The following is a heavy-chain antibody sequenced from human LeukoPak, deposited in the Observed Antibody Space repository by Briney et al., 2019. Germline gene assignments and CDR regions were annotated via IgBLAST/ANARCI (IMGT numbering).Heavy chain of an antibody. CDR3: ARGKHDYGGIPFDY. Sequence: PSETLSLTCTVSGGSISSYYWSWIRQPPGKGLEWIGYIYYSGSTNYNPSLKSRVTISVDTSKNQFSLKLSSVTAADTAVYYCARGKHDYGGIPFDYWGQGTLVTVSS. CDR1: GGSISSYY. D-gene: IGHD4-23*01. J-gene: IGHJ4*02. CDR2: IYYSGST. V-gene: IGHV4-59*01.